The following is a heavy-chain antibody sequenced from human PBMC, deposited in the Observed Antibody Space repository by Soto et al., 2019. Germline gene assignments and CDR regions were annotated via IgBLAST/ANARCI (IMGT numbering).Heavy chain of an antibody. V-gene: IGHV1-3*01. J-gene: IGHJ4*02. CDR1: GYTFTDYA. CDR2: INAGNGHL. D-gene: IGHD3-3*01. Sequence: ASVKVSCKASGYTFTDYAVHWVRQAPGQRLEWMGWINAGNGHLKYSQNFQDRVTITRDTSASTAYMELRSLRSDDTAVYYCARDPSRITIFGDSMDCSDFWGQGTLVTVSS. CDR3: ARDPSRITIFGDSMDCSDF.